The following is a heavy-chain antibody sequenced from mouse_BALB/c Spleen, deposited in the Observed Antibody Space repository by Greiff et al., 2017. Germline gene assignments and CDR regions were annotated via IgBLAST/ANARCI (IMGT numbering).Heavy chain of an antibody. D-gene: IGHD2-4*01. Sequence: QVQLQQSGAELVRPGTSVKISCKASGYTFTNYWLGWVKQRPGHGLEWIGDIYPGGGYTNYNEKFKGKATLTADTSSSTAYMQLSSLTSEDSAVYFCARSPHYDYDVDAMDYWGQGTSVTVSS. V-gene: IGHV1-63*02. CDR2: IYPGGGYT. J-gene: IGHJ4*01. CDR3: ARSPHYDYDVDAMDY. CDR1: GYTFTNYW.